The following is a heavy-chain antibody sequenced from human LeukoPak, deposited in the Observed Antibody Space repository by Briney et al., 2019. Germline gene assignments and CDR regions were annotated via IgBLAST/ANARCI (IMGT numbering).Heavy chain of an antibody. V-gene: IGHV3-48*02. CDR3: ARPTFSFDSSGYFDY. CDR1: GFTFSSYH. J-gene: IGHJ4*02. Sequence: GGSLRLSCAASGFTFSSYHMNWVRQAPGKGLEWVSYISSSGSPTHYADSVKGRFTISRDNAKNSLYLQMTSLRDEDTAVNYCARPTFSFDSSGYFDYWGQGTLVTVSS. D-gene: IGHD3-22*01. CDR2: ISSSGSPT.